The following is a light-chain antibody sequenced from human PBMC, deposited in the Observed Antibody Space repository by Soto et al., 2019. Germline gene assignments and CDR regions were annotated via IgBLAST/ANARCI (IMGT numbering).Light chain of an antibody. CDR3: CSYAGSYVYV. CDR2: DVS. CDR1: SSDIGGYNY. J-gene: IGLJ1*01. Sequence: QSALTQPRSVSGSPGQSVTISCTGTSSDIGGYNYVSWYQQNPGKAPKLMIYDVSNRPSGVPDRSSGSKSGNTASLTISGLQAEDEADYYCCSYAGSYVYVFGTGTKV. V-gene: IGLV2-11*01.